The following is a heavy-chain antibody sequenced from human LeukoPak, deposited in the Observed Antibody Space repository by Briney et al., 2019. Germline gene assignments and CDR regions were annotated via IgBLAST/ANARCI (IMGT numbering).Heavy chain of an antibody. J-gene: IGHJ4*02. D-gene: IGHD3-10*01. CDR1: GFTFSSYA. CDR3: ATYYYGSGSYYNFDY. CDR2: ISYDGSNK. Sequence: GGSLRLSCAASGFTFSSYAMHWVRQARGKGLEWVAVISYDGSNKYYADSVKGRFTISRDNSKNTLYLQMNSLRAEDTAVYYCATYYYGSGSYYNFDYWGQGTLVTVSS. V-gene: IGHV3-30-3*01.